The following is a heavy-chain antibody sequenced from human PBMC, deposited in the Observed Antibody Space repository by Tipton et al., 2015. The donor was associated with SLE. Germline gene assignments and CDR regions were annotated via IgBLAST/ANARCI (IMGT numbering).Heavy chain of an antibody. J-gene: IGHJ4*02. CDR2: ISVYNGNT. V-gene: IGHV1-18*01. CDR3: ALRWRDTWTTVY. Sequence: QVQLVQSGPEVKKPGASVKVSCKASGYTFTSYGICWVRQAPGRGLEWMGWISVYNGNTNYAQKLQGRVTMTTGTSTSAAYMELRSLRSDDTAVYCCALRWRDTWTTVYWGQGTLVTVSS. D-gene: IGHD5-12*01. CDR1: GYTFTSYG.